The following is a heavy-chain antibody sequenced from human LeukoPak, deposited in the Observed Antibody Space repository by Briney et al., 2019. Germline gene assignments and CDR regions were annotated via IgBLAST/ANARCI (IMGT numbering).Heavy chain of an antibody. CDR1: GFTFSGYA. J-gene: IGHJ4*02. Sequence: PGGSLRLSCAASGFTFSGYAMSWVRQAPGKGLEWVSAISGSGGSTYYADSVKGRFTISRDNSKNTLYLQMNSLRAEDTAVYYCAKLTGFWSGYYIFDYWGQGTLVTVSS. V-gene: IGHV3-23*01. D-gene: IGHD3-3*01. CDR3: AKLTGFWSGYYIFDY. CDR2: ISGSGGST.